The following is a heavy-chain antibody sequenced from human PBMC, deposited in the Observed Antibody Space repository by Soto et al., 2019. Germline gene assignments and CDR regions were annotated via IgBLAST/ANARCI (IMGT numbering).Heavy chain of an antibody. Sequence: QITLKESGPTLVKPTQTLTLTCTFSGFSLSTNGVALGWIRQPPGQALEWLALVYWDDDKRYSPSLKSRLTLTQDTSKNQVVLTLTNMHPVDTATYYCAHLLVSTLDFDYWGQGTLVTVSS. J-gene: IGHJ4*02. V-gene: IGHV2-5*02. CDR2: VYWDDDK. CDR3: AHLLVSTLDFDY. D-gene: IGHD2-8*02. CDR1: GFSLSTNGVA.